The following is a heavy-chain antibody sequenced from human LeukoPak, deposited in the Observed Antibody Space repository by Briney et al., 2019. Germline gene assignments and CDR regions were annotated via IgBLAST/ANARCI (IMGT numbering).Heavy chain of an antibody. CDR2: IYYSGST. CDR1: GGSISSSSYY. V-gene: IGHV4-39*01. D-gene: IGHD1-26*01. Sequence: PSETLSLTCTVSGGSISSSSYYWGWIRQPPGKGLEWIGSIYYSGSTPYNPSLKSRVTISVDTCKNQFALKLSSVTAADTAVYYCARLLIAGATGGSAFDIWGQGTMVTVSS. J-gene: IGHJ3*02. CDR3: ARLLIAGATGGSAFDI.